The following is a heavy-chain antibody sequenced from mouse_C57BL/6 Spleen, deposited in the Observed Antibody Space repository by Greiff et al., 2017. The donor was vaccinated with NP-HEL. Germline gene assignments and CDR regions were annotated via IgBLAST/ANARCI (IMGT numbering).Heavy chain of an antibody. D-gene: IGHD1-1*01. Sequence: QVQLQQSGAELARPGASVKLSCKASGYTFTSYGISWVKQRTGQGLEWIGEIYPRSGNTYYNEKFKGKATLTADKSSSTAYMELRSLTSEDSAVYFCARSGSSYLYLDYWGQGTTLTVSS. CDR1: GYTFTSYG. CDR2: IYPRSGNT. V-gene: IGHV1-81*01. J-gene: IGHJ2*01. CDR3: ARSGSSYLYLDY.